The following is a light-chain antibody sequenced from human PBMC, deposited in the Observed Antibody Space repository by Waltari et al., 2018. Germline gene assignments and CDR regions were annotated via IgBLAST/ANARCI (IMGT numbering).Light chain of an antibody. CDR2: RES. CDR1: NIGSNN. V-gene: IGLV3-9*01. CDR3: QVWDSSTGVV. Sequence: SYELTQPLSVSVALGQTARLTCGGNNIGSNNGHRYQQKPGQAPVLVSYRESNRPSGIPERFSGSNSGNTATLTISRAQAGDEADYYCQVWDSSTGVVFGGGTKLTVL. J-gene: IGLJ2*01.